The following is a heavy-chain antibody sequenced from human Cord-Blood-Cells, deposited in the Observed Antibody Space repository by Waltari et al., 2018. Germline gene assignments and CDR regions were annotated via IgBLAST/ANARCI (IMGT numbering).Heavy chain of an antibody. J-gene: IGHJ4*02. CDR2: IIPILGIA. D-gene: IGHD6-13*01. CDR1: GGTFSSYA. CDR3: ARDLGIAAAGPLDY. Sequence: QVQLVQSGAEVKKPGSSVKVSCKASGGTFSSYAISWVRQAPEQGLEWMGGIIPILGIANYAQKFQGRVTITADKSTSTAYMELSSLRSEDTAVYYCARDLGIAAAGPLDYWGQGTLVTVSS. V-gene: IGHV1-69*10.